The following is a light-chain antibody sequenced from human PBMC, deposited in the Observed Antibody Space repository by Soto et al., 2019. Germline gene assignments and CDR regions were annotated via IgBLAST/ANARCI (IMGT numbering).Light chain of an antibody. CDR1: QSVSGD. CDR2: GAS. J-gene: IGKJ1*01. V-gene: IGKV3-15*01. CDR3: QQYNDWPRT. Sequence: EVAMTQSPATLSVSPGERATLSCRASQSVSGDLAWYQQKPGQAPRLLIYGASTRAAGIPARFSGSGSGTEFILTTRSLQSEEFAVYFCQQYNDWPRTFGQGTTVEIK.